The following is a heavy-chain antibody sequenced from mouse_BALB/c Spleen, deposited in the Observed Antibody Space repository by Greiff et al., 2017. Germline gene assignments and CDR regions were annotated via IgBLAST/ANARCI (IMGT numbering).Heavy chain of an antibody. CDR3: ARDPLYAGAMDY. CDR2: IRNKANGYTT. CDR1: GFTFTDYY. D-gene: IGHD2-3*01. J-gene: IGHJ4*01. Sequence: EVQLVESGGGLVQPGGSLRLSCATSGFTFTDYYMSWVRQPPGKALEWLGFIRNKANGYTTEYSASVKGRFTISRDNSQSILYLQMNTLRAEDSATYYCARDPLYAGAMDYWGQGTSVTVSS. V-gene: IGHV7-3*02.